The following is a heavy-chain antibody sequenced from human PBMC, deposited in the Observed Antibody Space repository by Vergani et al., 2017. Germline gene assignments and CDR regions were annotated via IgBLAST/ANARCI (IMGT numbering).Heavy chain of an antibody. V-gene: IGHV4-59*08. Sequence: QVQLQESGPGLVKPSETLSLTCTVSGGSISSYYWSWIRQPAGKGLEWIGSIYHSGSTHYNPSLKSRVTISVDTSKNQFSLKLSSVTAADSAVYYCARHDSGHYDSSYYGLDVWGQGATVTVSS. J-gene: IGHJ6*02. D-gene: IGHD3-16*01. CDR1: GGSISSYY. CDR2: IYHSGST. CDR3: ARHDSGHYDSSYYGLDV.